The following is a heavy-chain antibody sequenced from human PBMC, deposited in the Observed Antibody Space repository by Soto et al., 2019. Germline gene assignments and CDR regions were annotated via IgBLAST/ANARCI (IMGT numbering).Heavy chain of an antibody. CDR3: AKDHYGDYGPYYMDV. J-gene: IGHJ6*03. CDR1: GFTFDDYA. V-gene: IGHV3-9*01. Sequence: EVQLVESGGGLVQPGRSLRLSCSASGFTFDDYAMHWVRQAPGKGLEWVSGIRWNSGSIGYADSVKGRFTISRDNAKNSLYLQMNSLRAEDTALYYCAKDHYGDYGPYYMDVWGKGTTVTVSS. CDR2: IRWNSGSI. D-gene: IGHD4-17*01.